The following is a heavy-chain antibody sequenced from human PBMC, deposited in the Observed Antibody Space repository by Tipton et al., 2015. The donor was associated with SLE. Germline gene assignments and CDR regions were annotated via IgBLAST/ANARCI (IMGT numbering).Heavy chain of an antibody. J-gene: IGHJ4*02. CDR2: ISGSGGST. Sequence: GSLRLSCAASGFTFSSYAMSWVRQAPGKGLEWVSAISGSGGSTYYADSVKGRFTISRDNSKNTLYLQMNSLRAEDTAVYYCAKDRAYSSGEPLFDYWGQGTLVTVSS. CDR3: AKDRAYSSGEPLFDY. CDR1: GFTFSSYA. D-gene: IGHD6-19*01. V-gene: IGHV3-23*01.